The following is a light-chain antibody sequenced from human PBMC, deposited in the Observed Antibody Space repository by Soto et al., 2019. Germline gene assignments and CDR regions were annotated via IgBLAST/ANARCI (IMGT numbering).Light chain of an antibody. Sequence: EVVMAQSPATLSVSPGERVTLSCRASQSINNDLAWYQQKVGQGPRLLIYGASTMATGIPARFSGSGSGTEFTLTISSLQSEDSAVYYCQQYNKWPPLTFGGGTKVEIK. CDR3: QQYNKWPPLT. V-gene: IGKV3-15*01. J-gene: IGKJ4*01. CDR1: QSINND. CDR2: GAS.